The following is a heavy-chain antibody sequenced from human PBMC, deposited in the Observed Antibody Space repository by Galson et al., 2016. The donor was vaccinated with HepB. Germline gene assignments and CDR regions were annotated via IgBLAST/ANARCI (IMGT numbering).Heavy chain of an antibody. Sequence: SLRLSCAASGFTFSSYAMHWVRQAPGKGLEWVAVISYDGSNKHYADSVKGRFTISTDNYKNTLYLQMNSLRAEDTAVYYCARVQAARREVDYWGQGTLVTVSS. CDR2: ISYDGSNK. V-gene: IGHV3-30-3*01. CDR3: ARVQAARREVDY. CDR1: GFTFSSYA. J-gene: IGHJ4*02. D-gene: IGHD6-6*01.